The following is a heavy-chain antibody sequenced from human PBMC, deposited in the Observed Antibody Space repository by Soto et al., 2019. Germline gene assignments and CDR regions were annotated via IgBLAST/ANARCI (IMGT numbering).Heavy chain of an antibody. J-gene: IGHJ3*02. CDR3: ATNGPDYGDYEGAFDI. D-gene: IGHD4-17*01. Sequence: QVQLVESGGGVVQPGRSLRLSCAASGFTFSSYAMHWVRQAPGKGLEWVAVISYDGSNKYYADSVKGRFTISRDNSKNTLYLQMNSLRAEDTAVYYCATNGPDYGDYEGAFDIWGQGTMVTVSS. CDR2: ISYDGSNK. V-gene: IGHV3-30-3*01. CDR1: GFTFSSYA.